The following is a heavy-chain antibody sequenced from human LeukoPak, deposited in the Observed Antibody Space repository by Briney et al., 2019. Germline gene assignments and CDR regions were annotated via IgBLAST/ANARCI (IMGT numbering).Heavy chain of an antibody. CDR1: GYTFTSYD. Sequence: GASVTVSCKASGYTFTSYDLHWVRQAPGQGLEWMGIINPSGDSTSYAQKFQGRVTMTRDTSTSTVYMELSSLRSEDTAVYYCASVLYCGADCYSGRYFFDYWGQGTLVTVSS. V-gene: IGHV1-46*01. CDR2: INPSGDST. CDR3: ASVLYCGADCYSGRYFFDY. J-gene: IGHJ4*02. D-gene: IGHD2-21*02.